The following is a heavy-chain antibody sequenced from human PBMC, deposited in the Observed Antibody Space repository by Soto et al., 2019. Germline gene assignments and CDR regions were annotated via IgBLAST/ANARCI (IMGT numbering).Heavy chain of an antibody. J-gene: IGHJ6*02. CDR2: IIPIFGTA. V-gene: IGHV1-69*12. CDR1: GGTFSSYA. D-gene: IGHD6-13*01. CDR3: ARDGPDSSRWYDYYYGMDV. Sequence: QVQLVQSGAEVKKPGSSVKVSCKASGGTFSSYAISWVRQAPGQGLEWMGGIIPIFGTANYAQKFQGRVTTPADQXXSXGXXELSSLRSEDTAVYYCARDGPDSSRWYDYYYGMDVWGQGTTVTVSS.